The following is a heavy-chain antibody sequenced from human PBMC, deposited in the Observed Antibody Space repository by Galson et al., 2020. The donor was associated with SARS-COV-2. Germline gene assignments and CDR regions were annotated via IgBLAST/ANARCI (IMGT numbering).Heavy chain of an antibody. V-gene: IGHV3-33*01. CDR3: ASLEAVAAPMGY. D-gene: IGHD6-19*01. J-gene: IGHJ4*02. CDR2: IWYDGSNK. Sequence: QLGESLKISCAASGFTFSSYGMHWVRQAPGKGLEWVAVIWYDGSNKYYADSVKGRFTISRDNYKNTLYLQMNSLRAEDTAVYYCASLEAVAAPMGYWGQGTLVTVSS. CDR1: GFTFSSYG.